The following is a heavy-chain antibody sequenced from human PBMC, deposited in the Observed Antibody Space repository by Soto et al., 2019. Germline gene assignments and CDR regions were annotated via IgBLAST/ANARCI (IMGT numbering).Heavy chain of an antibody. Sequence: QVQLQESGPGLVKPSQTLSLTCTVSGDSIGTGGYYWDWIRQHPGKGPGWIGYIHYSGNTYYHPSLKSRLTISLDTSKNQFSLHLSSVTAADTAVYYCATNHDDISGRTPLLFDSWGQGTLVTVSS. D-gene: IGHD3-22*01. CDR2: IHYSGNT. V-gene: IGHV4-31*03. CDR1: GDSIGTGGYY. CDR3: ATNHDDISGRTPLLFDS. J-gene: IGHJ4*02.